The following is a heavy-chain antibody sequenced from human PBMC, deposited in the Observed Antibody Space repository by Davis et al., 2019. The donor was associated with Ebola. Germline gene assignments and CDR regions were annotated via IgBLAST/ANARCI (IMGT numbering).Heavy chain of an antibody. Sequence: GESLKISCAASGFTFSSYWMSWVRQAPGKGLEWVSYISRGGDTKYYADAVKGRFTISRDNTQNSLFLQMTSLRAEDTALYYCAPLDAGISFDIWGQGTMVTVSP. CDR1: GFTFSSYW. CDR2: ISRGGDTK. J-gene: IGHJ3*02. V-gene: IGHV3-48*04. D-gene: IGHD1-1*01. CDR3: APLDAGISFDI.